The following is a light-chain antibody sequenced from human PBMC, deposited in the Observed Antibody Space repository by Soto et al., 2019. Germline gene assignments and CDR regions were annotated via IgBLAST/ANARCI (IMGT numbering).Light chain of an antibody. CDR1: QSINSK. J-gene: IGKJ5*01. CDR3: QQYFEWPPMT. CDR2: GAS. V-gene: IGKV3-15*01. Sequence: EIVMTQSTATLSVSTGERATLSCRASQSINSKLAWYQQKPGQAPRLLISGASTRAAGISDRCRGSGSGTEFTLTISSLRSEESAIYYCQQYFEWPPMTFGQGTQLEIK.